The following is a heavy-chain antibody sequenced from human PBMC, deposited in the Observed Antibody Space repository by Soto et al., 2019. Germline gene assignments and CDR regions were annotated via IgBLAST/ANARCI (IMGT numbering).Heavy chain of an antibody. D-gene: IGHD3-10*01. Sequence: QVQLQESGPGLVKPSETLSLTCTVSGGSISSYYWSWIRQPPGKGLEWIGYIYYSGSTNYNPSLKSRVTISVDTSKNQFSLKLSSVTAADTAVYYCAREPYGSGSYVDYWGQGTLVTVSS. V-gene: IGHV4-59*01. CDR3: AREPYGSGSYVDY. J-gene: IGHJ4*02. CDR2: IYYSGST. CDR1: GGSISSYY.